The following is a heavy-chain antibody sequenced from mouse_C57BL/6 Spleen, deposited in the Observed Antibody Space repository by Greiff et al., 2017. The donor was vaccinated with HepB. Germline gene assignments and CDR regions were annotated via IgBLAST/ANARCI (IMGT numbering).Heavy chain of an antibody. J-gene: IGHJ4*01. D-gene: IGHD2-3*01. CDR1: GHSFTDYN. V-gene: IGHV1-39*01. Sequence: QLQQSGPDLVKPGAFVKISCKASGHSFTDYNMNWVKQSNGKSLEWIGVINPNYGTTSYNQKFKGKATLTVDQSSSTAYMQLNSLTSEESAVYYCARSGYDGSYYAMDYWGQGTSVTVSS. CDR3: ARSGYDGSYYAMDY. CDR2: INPNYGTT.